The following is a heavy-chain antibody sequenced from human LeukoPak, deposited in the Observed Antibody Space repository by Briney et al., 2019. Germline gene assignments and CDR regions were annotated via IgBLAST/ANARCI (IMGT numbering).Heavy chain of an antibody. CDR1: GFTFSSYA. D-gene: IGHD3-22*01. Sequence: GGSLRLSCAASGFTFSSYAMSWVRQAPGKGLEWVSAISGNDGGAYYADSVKGRFTISRDNSKNTLYLQMNSLRAEDTAVYYCAKGTKVIVVDNYFDYWGQGTLVTVSS. V-gene: IGHV3-23*01. CDR3: AKGTKVIVVDNYFDY. CDR2: ISGNDGGA. J-gene: IGHJ4*02.